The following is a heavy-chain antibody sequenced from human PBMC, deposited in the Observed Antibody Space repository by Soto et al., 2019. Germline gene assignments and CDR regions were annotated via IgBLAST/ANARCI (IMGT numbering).Heavy chain of an antibody. CDR1: GDSISSYY. CDR3: ALRSMAVVPEY. V-gene: IGHV4-59*01. J-gene: IGHJ4*02. D-gene: IGHD3-22*01. Sequence: QVQLQESGPGLVKPSETLSLTCAVSGDSISSYYCMWIRQPPGKGLESIGYLYYGRSANYNPSLKSRVTLSVDTSTNQCPLTVSSMTAADTAVYYCALRSMAVVPEYWGQGTLVTVSS. CDR2: LYYGRSA.